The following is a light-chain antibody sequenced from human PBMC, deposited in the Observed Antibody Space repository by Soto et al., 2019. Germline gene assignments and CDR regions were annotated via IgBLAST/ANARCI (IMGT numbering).Light chain of an antibody. CDR2: GAS. J-gene: IGKJ1*01. V-gene: IGKV3-20*01. CDR1: QSVRSSY. Sequence: EIVLTQSPGTLSLSPGEGATLSCRASQSVRSSYLAWYQQKHGQAPRLLIYGASSRATGIPDRFSGSGSGTDFTLTITRLEPEDFAVYYCQQYGSSPWTFGQGTKVDIK. CDR3: QQYGSSPWT.